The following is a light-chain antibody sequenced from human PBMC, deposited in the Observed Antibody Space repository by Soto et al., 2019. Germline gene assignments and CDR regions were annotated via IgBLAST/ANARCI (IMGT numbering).Light chain of an antibody. CDR2: GAS. CDR3: QQYNNWGT. CDR1: QSVSSN. Sequence: EIVMTQSPATVSVSPGERATLSCRASQSVSSNLAWYQQKPGQAPRLLIYGASTRATGIPARFSGSGSGTEFTLTISSLQSEDFEVYYCQQYNNWGTFGQGTKVEIK. J-gene: IGKJ1*01. V-gene: IGKV3-15*01.